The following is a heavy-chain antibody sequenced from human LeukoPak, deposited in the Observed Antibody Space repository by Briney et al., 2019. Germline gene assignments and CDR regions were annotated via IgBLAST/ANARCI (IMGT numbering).Heavy chain of an antibody. CDR2: IYSGGST. J-gene: IGHJ4*02. V-gene: IGHV3-53*01. CDR1: GFTVSNNY. D-gene: IGHD3-10*01. CDR3: ARGSQDSGSYYLGY. Sequence: GGSLRLSCAASGFTVSNNYMSWVRQAPGKGLEWVSVIYSGGSTYYADSVKGRFSISRDNSKNTLYLQMNSLRDEDTAVYYCARGSQDSGSYYLGYWGQGTLVTVSS.